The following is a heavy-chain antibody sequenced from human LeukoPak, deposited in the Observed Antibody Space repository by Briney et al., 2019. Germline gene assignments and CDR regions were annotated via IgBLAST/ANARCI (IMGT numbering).Heavy chain of an antibody. CDR3: AKDKYNFWSGSNYYYMDV. J-gene: IGHJ6*03. Sequence: PGGSLRLSCAASAITFSTYAMSWVRQAPGKGLECVSVISGGAGSTYYADSVKGRFTISRDNSKNTLYLRMNSLRAEDTAVYYCAKDKYNFWSGSNYYYMDVWGKGTTVTVSS. D-gene: IGHD3-3*01. CDR1: AITFSTYA. V-gene: IGHV3-23*01. CDR2: ISGGAGST.